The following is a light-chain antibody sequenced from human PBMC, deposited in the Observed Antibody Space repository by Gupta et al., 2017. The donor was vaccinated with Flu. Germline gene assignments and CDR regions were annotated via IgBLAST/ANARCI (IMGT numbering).Light chain of an antibody. Sequence: QSALTQPASASGSPGQSITISCTGTNSDVGGYNYVSWYQQEPGKAPKLMIYEVNNRPSGISYRFSGSKSGNTASLTISGLQAEDETDYYCTSYTSSGTRVFGTGTKVTVL. CDR2: EVN. J-gene: IGLJ1*01. CDR1: NSDVGGYNY. V-gene: IGLV2-14*01. CDR3: TSYTSSGTRV.